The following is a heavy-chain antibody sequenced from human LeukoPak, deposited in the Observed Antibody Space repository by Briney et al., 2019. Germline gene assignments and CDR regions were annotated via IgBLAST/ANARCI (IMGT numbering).Heavy chain of an antibody. V-gene: IGHV5-51*01. CDR1: GYRFTRYR. CDR3: ARLNDGFDI. Sequence: SGASLKISCKGSGYRFTRYRIAWVRQMPGKGLQWMGIIDPGDSETRYSPSFQGQVTITADKSISTAYLQWSSLKASDTAMYYCARLNDGFDIWGQGAMVIVSS. CDR2: IDPGDSET. J-gene: IGHJ3*02.